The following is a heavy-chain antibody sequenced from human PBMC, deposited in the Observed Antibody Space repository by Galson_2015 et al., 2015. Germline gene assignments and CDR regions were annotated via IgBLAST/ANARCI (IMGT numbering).Heavy chain of an antibody. Sequence: SLRLSCAASGFIFSNYVMSWVRQAPGKGLEWVSIISDNGGSTDYADSVKGRFTISRDNSKHTLYLQMNGLRAEDTAVYHCAKGGHLYSSGWYYPFDYWGQGTLVTVSS. V-gene: IGHV3-23*01. CDR2: ISDNGGST. CDR3: AKGGHLYSSGWYYPFDY. D-gene: IGHD6-19*01. J-gene: IGHJ4*02. CDR1: GFIFSNYV.